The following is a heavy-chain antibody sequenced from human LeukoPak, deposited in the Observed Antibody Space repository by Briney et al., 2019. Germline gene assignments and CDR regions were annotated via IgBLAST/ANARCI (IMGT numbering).Heavy chain of an antibody. CDR3: ARDEGPVGLGGSFDY. J-gene: IGHJ4*02. Sequence: GGSLRLSCAASGFTFSSYGLHWVRQAPGKGLEWVAVISYDGSNKYYADSVKGRFTISRDNSKNTLYLQMNSLRAEDTAVYYCARDEGPVGLGGSFDYWGQGTLVTVSS. D-gene: IGHD1-26*01. CDR2: ISYDGSNK. V-gene: IGHV3-30-3*01. CDR1: GFTFSSYG.